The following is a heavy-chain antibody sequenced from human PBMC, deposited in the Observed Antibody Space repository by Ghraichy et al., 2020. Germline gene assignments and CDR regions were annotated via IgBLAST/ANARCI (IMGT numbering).Heavy chain of an antibody. V-gene: IGHV1-8*01. CDR3: ARVDSSGWYDPSYYYFYYGMDV. CDR1: GYTFTSYD. D-gene: IGHD6-19*01. CDR2: MNPNSGNT. Sequence: ASVKVSCKASGYTFTSYDINWVRQATGQGLEWMGWMNPNSGNTGYAQKFQGRVTMTRNTSISTAYMELSSLRSEDTAVYYCARVDSSGWYDPSYYYFYYGMDVWGQGTTVTVSS. J-gene: IGHJ6*02.